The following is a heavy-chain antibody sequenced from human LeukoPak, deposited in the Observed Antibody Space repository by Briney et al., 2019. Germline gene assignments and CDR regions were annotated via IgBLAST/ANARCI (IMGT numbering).Heavy chain of an antibody. Sequence: GGSLRLSCAASGITFSRCVMHWVRQAPGKGLEWVAVISDDGSNKYHADSVKGRFTISRDNSKDTLYLQMNSLRDEDTAVYYCAKDRSTYYYYFYGMDVWGQGTTVTVSS. CDR1: GITFSRCV. CDR3: AKDRSTYYYYFYGMDV. CDR2: ISDDGSNK. J-gene: IGHJ6*02. V-gene: IGHV3-30*18.